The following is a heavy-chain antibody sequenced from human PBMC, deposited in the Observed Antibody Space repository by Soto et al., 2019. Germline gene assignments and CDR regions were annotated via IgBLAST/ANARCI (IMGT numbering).Heavy chain of an antibody. V-gene: IGHV4-34*01. CDR3: ARGCRSGYSGYDSRYGMDV. J-gene: IGHJ6*02. Sequence: SETLSLTCAVYGGSFSGYYWSWIRQPPGKGLEWIGEINHSGSTNYNPSLKSRVTISVDTSKNQFSLKLSSVTAADTAVYYCARGCRSGYSGYDSRYGMDVWGQGTTVTVS. CDR1: GGSFSGYY. CDR2: INHSGST. D-gene: IGHD5-12*01.